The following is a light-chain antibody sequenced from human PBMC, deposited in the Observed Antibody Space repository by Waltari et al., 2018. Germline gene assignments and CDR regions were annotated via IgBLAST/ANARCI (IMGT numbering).Light chain of an antibody. V-gene: IGLV2-14*01. J-gene: IGLJ1*01. Sequence: QSALTQPASVSGSPGQSIPISCTGTSSDVGGYNYFSWYQQHPGKAPKLMIYEVSNRPSGVSNRFSGSKSGNTASLTISGLQAEDEADYYCSSYTSSSLYVFGTGTKVTVL. CDR3: SSYTSSSLYV. CDR1: SSDVGGYNY. CDR2: EVS.